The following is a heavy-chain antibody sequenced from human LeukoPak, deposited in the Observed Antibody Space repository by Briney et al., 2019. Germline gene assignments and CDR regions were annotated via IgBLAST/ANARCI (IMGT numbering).Heavy chain of an antibody. CDR3: ARERNGMDV. CDR1: VFTFSSYN. Sequence: GVSLRLSCAASVFTFSSYNMNWVRQAPGKGLECISNLSSSGSTRYYADSVKGRFTISRDTAKNSLYLQMNSLRDEDTAVYYCARERNGMDVWGQGTTVTVSS. J-gene: IGHJ6*02. CDR2: LSSSGSTR. V-gene: IGHV3-48*02.